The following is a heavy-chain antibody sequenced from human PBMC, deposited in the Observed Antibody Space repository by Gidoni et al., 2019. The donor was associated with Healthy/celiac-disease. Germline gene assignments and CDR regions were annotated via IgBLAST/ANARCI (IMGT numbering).Heavy chain of an antibody. D-gene: IGHD1-1*01. Sequence: SLKSRVTISVDTSKNQFSLKLSSVTAADTAVYYCARDKLEIFDYWGQGTLVTVSS. V-gene: IGHV4-31*02. CDR3: ARDKLEIFDY. J-gene: IGHJ4*02.